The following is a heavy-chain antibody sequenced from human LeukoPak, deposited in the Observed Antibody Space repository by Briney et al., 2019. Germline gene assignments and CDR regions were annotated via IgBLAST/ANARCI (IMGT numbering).Heavy chain of an antibody. J-gene: IGHJ4*02. CDR2: IIPILGIA. Sequence: AASVKVSCKASGGTFSSYAISGVRQAPGQGLEWMGRIIPILGIANYAQKFQGRVTITADKSTSTAYMELSSLRSEDTAVYYCALGYCSGGSCYTIDYWGQGTLVTVSS. CDR1: GGTFSSYA. CDR3: ALGYCSGGSCYTIDY. D-gene: IGHD2-15*01. V-gene: IGHV1-69*10.